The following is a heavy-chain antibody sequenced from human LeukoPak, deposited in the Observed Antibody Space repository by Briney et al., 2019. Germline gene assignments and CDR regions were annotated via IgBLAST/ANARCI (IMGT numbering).Heavy chain of an antibody. J-gene: IGHJ4*02. CDR3: GRRRIDCSDTGCYVDY. D-gene: IGHD2-15*01. CDR1: GYTFIGYY. V-gene: IGHV1-2*02. Sequence: ASVKVSCKASGYTFIGYYIHWMRQAPGQGLEWMGWMNPNRGDTSYAQKFQGRVTMTRDTPINTAYMELSGLTSDDTAVYYCGRRRIDCSDTGCYVDYWAQGTLVTVSS. CDR2: MNPNRGDT.